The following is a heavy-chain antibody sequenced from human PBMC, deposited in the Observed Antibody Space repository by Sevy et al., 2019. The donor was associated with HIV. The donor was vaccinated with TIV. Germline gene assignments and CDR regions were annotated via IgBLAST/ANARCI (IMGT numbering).Heavy chain of an antibody. CDR2: ISSSGSII. CDR3: ARDLSAVAGTAYYYGMDV. D-gene: IGHD6-19*01. Sequence: GGSLRLSCAASGFTFSDYYMSWIRQAPGKGLEWIAYISSSGSIIYYADSVKGRFTISRDNAKNSLYLQMTSLRAEDTAVYYWARDLSAVAGTAYYYGMDVWGQGTTVTVSS. J-gene: IGHJ6*01. CDR1: GFTFSDYY. V-gene: IGHV3-11*01.